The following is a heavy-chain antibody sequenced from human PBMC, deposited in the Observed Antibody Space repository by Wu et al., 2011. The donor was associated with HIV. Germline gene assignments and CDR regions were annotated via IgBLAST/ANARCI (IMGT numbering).Heavy chain of an antibody. CDR1: GGTFSSHG. J-gene: IGHJ6*03. V-gene: IGHV1-69*15. CDR2: IIPIFGTA. Sequence: QVQLVQSGAEVKKPGSSVRVSCKPSGGTFSSHGISWVRQAPGQGLEWMGRIIPIFGTANYAQKFQGRVTITADESTNTAYMELSSLRSEDTAVYYCARATGTTSPYYYFYMDVWGKGTTVTVSS. D-gene: IGHD1-1*01. CDR3: ARATGTTSPYYYFYMDV.